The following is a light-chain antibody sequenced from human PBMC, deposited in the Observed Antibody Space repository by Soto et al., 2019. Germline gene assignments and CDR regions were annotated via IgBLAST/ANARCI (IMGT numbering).Light chain of an antibody. CDR1: QSVSSN. Sequence: EIVMTQSPATLSVSPGERVTLSCRASQSVSSNLAWYQQKPGQAPRLLIYGASTRATGIPARFSGGGSETEFTLTLSSLQSEDFAVYYCKQYHNWPPRTFGQGTKVEIK. J-gene: IGKJ1*01. CDR3: KQYHNWPPRT. CDR2: GAS. V-gene: IGKV3-15*01.